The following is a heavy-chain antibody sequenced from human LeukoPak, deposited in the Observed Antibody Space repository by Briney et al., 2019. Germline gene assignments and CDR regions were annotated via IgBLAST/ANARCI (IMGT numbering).Heavy chain of an antibody. Sequence: ASVKVSCKAPGYTFTGYNMHWVRKATGQGLEWIGRINPNSGGTNYAQKFQVRVTMTRDTSISTAYMELSRLRSDDTAVYYCASAITMVRGVTAFDYWGQGTLVTVSS. D-gene: IGHD3-10*01. CDR1: GYTFTGYN. CDR2: INPNSGGT. V-gene: IGHV1-2*06. J-gene: IGHJ4*02. CDR3: ASAITMVRGVTAFDY.